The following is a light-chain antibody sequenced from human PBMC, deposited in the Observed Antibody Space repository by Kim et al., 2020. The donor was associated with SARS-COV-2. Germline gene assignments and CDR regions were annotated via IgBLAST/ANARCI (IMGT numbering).Light chain of an antibody. CDR2: GAS. V-gene: IGKV1-33*01. CDR3: QQYANLPLT. CDR1: QDIGNK. Sequence: DIQMTQSPSSLSASEGDRVTLTCQASQDIGNKLNWYRQRPGKAPELLLYGASNLKTGVPARFSGSGSATHFTFTINSLQPEDIATYYCQQYANLPLTFGQGTKVEIK. J-gene: IGKJ1*01.